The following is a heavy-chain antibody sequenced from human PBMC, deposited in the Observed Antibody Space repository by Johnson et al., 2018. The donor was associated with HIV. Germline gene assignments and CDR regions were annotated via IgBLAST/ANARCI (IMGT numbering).Heavy chain of an antibody. V-gene: IGHV3-20*03. Sequence: VQLLASGGGVVRPGGSLRLSVSASGFTFDVYGMSWFRQATGKGLEWVSGINWNGGRTGYADSVKGRFTISRDNAKNSLYLQINSLRAEDTALYCCARGSGSYYSNAFDIWGQGTMVTVSS. CDR2: INWNGGRT. J-gene: IGHJ3*02. D-gene: IGHD1-26*01. CDR1: GFTFDVYG. CDR3: ARGSGSYYSNAFDI.